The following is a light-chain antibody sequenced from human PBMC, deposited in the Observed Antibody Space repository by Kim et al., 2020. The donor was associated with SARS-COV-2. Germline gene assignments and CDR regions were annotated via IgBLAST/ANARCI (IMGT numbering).Light chain of an antibody. V-gene: IGKV1-27*01. CDR1: QGINYY. Sequence: ASVGDGVTITCRASQGINYYLAWYQQKPGQVPELLVYGASTLQSGVPSRFSGSGFGTHFTLTISSLQPEDFATYYCQRYDSAPLTFGGGTKVDIK. CDR3: QRYDSAPLT. CDR2: GAS. J-gene: IGKJ4*01.